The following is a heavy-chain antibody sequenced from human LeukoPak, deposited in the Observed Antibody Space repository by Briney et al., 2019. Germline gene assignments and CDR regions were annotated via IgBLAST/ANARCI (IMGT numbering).Heavy chain of an antibody. CDR3: ARGPFDGGYLDY. CDR2: IYSGGST. J-gene: IGHJ4*02. Sequence: GGSLRLSCAVSGFTVSSSYMSWVRQAPGKGLEWVSVIYSGGSTYYTDSVKGRFTISRDNSKNTLYLQMNSLRAADTAVYYCARGPFDGGYLDYWGQGTLVTVSS. CDR1: GFTVSSSY. V-gene: IGHV3-53*01. D-gene: IGHD3-22*01.